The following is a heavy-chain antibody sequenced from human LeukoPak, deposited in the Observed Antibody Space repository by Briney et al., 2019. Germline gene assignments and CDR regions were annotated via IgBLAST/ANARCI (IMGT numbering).Heavy chain of an antibody. CDR3: ARYSYGLFKSRYYFDY. J-gene: IGHJ4*02. Sequence: SETLSLTCAVYGGSFSGYYWSWIRQPPGKGLEWIGEINHSGSTNYNPSLKSRVTISVDTSKNQFSLKLSSVTAADTAVYYCARYSYGLFKSRYYFDYWGQGTLITVSS. CDR1: GGSFSGYY. V-gene: IGHV4-34*01. CDR2: INHSGST. D-gene: IGHD5-18*01.